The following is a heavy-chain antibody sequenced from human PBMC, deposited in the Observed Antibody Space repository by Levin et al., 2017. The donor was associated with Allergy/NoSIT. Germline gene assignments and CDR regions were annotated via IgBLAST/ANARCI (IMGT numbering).Heavy chain of an antibody. CDR2: ISWNSGSI. CDR3: AKVAYSGYDSGWFDP. CDR1: GFTFDDYA. D-gene: IGHD5-12*01. Sequence: GGSLRLSCAASGFTFDDYAMHWVRQAPGKGLEWVSGISWNSGSIGYADSVKGRFTISRDNAKNSLYLQMNSLRAEDTALYYCAKVAYSGYDSGWFDPWGQGTLVTVSS. J-gene: IGHJ5*02. V-gene: IGHV3-9*01.